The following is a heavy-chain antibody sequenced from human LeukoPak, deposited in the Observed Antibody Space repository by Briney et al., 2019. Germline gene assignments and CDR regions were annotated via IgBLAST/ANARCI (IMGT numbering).Heavy chain of an antibody. CDR1: GGSISSSSYY. D-gene: IGHD5-24*01. CDR3: AREMATITVSLDY. V-gene: IGHV4-39*07. CDR2: IYYSGST. J-gene: IGHJ4*02. Sequence: SETLSLTCTVSGGSISSSSYYWGWIRQPPGKGLEWIGSIYYSGSTYYNPSLKSRVTISVDTSKNQFSLKLSSVTAADTAVYYCAREMATITVSLDYWGQGTLVTVSS.